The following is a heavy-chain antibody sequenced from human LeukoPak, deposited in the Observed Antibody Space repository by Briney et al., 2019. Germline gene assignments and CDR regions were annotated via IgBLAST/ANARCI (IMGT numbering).Heavy chain of an antibody. Sequence: GASVKVSCKASGGTFIIYAISWVRQAPGQGLEWMGRIIPILGIANYAQKFQGRVTITADKSTSTAYMELSSLRSEDTAVYYCAREPPAVAYGMDVWGQGTTVTVSS. CDR2: IIPILGIA. J-gene: IGHJ6*02. CDR3: AREPPAVAYGMDV. V-gene: IGHV1-69*04. CDR1: GGTFIIYA.